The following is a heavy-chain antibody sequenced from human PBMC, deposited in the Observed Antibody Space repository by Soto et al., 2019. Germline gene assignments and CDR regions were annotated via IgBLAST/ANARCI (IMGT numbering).Heavy chain of an antibody. CDR3: ATGAAGIAGHVS. Sequence: ASVKVSCKASGYTFTSFGVNWVRQAPGQGLEWIGWVNTYNGNTKYSQKFQGRVTMTADTSTSTAYMEVGSLRSDDTAIYYCATGAAGIAGHVSWGQGTPVTVSS. V-gene: IGHV1-18*01. J-gene: IGHJ4*02. D-gene: IGHD6-13*01. CDR2: VNTYNGNT. CDR1: GYTFTSFG.